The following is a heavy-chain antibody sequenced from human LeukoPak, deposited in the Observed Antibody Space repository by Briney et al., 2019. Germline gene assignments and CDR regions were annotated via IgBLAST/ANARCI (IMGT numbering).Heavy chain of an antibody. J-gene: IGHJ4*02. D-gene: IGHD1-26*01. Sequence: HPGGSLRLSCAASGFTFSSYWMSWVRQAPGKGLEWVANIKQDGSEKYYVDSVKGRFTISRDNAKNSLYLQMNSLRAEDTAVYYCARALLSGRRGYSGSQGYWGQGTLVTVSS. V-gene: IGHV3-7*01. CDR2: IKQDGSEK. CDR3: ARALLSGRRGYSGSQGY. CDR1: GFTFSSYW.